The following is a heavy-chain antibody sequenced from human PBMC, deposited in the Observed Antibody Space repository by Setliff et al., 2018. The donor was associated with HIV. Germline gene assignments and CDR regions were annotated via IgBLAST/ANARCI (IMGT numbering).Heavy chain of an antibody. J-gene: IGHJ1*01. V-gene: IGHV4-59*08. CDR2: IYYSGNT. D-gene: IGHD3-10*01. Sequence: PSETLSLTCTVSGGSISSSSWSWIRQPPGKGLEWIGYIYYSGNTNYNPSLKSRVTISVDTSKKQFSLKLSSVIAADTAVYYCARHHNTMVRGVAYFQHWGQGTLVTVSS. CDR1: GGSISSSS. CDR3: ARHHNTMVRGVAYFQH.